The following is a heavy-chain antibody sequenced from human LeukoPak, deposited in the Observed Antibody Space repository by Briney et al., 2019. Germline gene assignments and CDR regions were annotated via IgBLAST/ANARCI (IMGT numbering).Heavy chain of an antibody. J-gene: IGHJ5*02. CDR2: IIPIFGTA. CDR1: GGTFSSYA. V-gene: IGHV1-69*05. D-gene: IGHD2-15*01. CDR3: ASRKGGWNWFDP. Sequence: ASVKVSCKASGGTFSSYAISGVRQAPGQGLEWMGGIIPIFGTANYAQKFQGRVTITTDESTSTAYMELSSLRSEDTAVYYCASRKGGWNWFDPWGQGTLVTVSS.